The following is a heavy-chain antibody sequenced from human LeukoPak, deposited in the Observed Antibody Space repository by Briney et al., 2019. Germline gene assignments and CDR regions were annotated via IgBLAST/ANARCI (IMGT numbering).Heavy chain of an antibody. J-gene: IGHJ4*02. CDR3: ARGSRLGVVDY. CDR1: GFTFSSYD. V-gene: IGHV3-13*01. CDR2: IGTAGDT. Sequence: GGSLRLSCAASGFTFSSYDMHWVRQATGKGLEWVSAIGTAGDTYYPGSVKGRFTISRENAKNSLCLQMNSLRAGDTAVYYCARGSRLGVVDYWGQGTLVTVSS. D-gene: IGHD3-16*01.